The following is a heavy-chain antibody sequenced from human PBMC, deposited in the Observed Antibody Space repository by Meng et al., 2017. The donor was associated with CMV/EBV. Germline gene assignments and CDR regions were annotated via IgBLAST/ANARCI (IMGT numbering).Heavy chain of an antibody. CDR2: IKQDGSEK. D-gene: IGHD4-17*01. J-gene: IGHJ4*02. CDR1: GFTFSSYW. Sequence: GESLKISCAASGFTFSSYWMSWVRQAPGKGLEWVANIKQDGSEKYYVDSVKGRFTISRDNAKNTLYLQMNSLRAEDTAVYYCARATTASYWGQGTLVTVSS. V-gene: IGHV3-7*01. CDR3: ARATTASY.